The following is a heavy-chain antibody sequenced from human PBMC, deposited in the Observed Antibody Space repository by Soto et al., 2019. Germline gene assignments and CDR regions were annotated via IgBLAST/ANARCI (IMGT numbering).Heavy chain of an antibody. V-gene: IGHV1-2*02. J-gene: IGHJ4*02. Sequence: GSVKVSCKASGYTFTGYYMPWVRQAPGQGLEWMGWINPNSGGTNYAQKFQGRVTMTRDTSISTAYMELSRLRSDDTAVYYCARDVAVAGRFGFDYWGQGTLVTVSS. CDR1: GYTFTGYY. CDR3: ARDVAVAGRFGFDY. CDR2: INPNSGGT. D-gene: IGHD6-19*01.